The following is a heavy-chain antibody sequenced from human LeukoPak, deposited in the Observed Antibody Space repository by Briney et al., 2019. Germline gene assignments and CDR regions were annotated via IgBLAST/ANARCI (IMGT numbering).Heavy chain of an antibody. J-gene: IGHJ6*03. CDR3: ARHETGYYYYYMDV. Sequence: SETLSLTCTVSGGSISSYYWSWIRQPAGKGLEWIGRIYTSGSTNYNPSLKSRVTISVDTSKNQFSLKLSSVTAADTAVYYCARHETGYYYYYMDVWGKGTTVTVSS. CDR2: IYTSGST. CDR1: GGSISSYY. V-gene: IGHV4-4*07.